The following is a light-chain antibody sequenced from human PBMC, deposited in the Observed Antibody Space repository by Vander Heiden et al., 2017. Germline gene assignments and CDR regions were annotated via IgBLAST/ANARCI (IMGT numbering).Light chain of an antibody. V-gene: IGLV3-25*03. Sequence: SYEVTQAPSVSVSPGQTAKSTCSGDALPKQFAYWYQQRPGQAPVMVIYKDIERPSGIPERFSGSSSGTTVTLTISGVQAEDEADYYCQSADSSGSNVVFGGGTRLTVL. J-gene: IGLJ2*01. CDR2: KDI. CDR1: ALPKQF. CDR3: QSADSSGSNVV.